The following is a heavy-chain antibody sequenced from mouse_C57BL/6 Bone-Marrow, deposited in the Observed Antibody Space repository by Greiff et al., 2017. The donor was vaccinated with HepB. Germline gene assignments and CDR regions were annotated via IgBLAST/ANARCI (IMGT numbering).Heavy chain of an antibody. CDR3: ARWGLDY. Sequence: VQRVESGPELVKPGASVKISCKASGYAFSSSWMNWVKQRPGKGLEWIGRIYPGDGDTNYNGKFKGKATLTADKSSSTAYMQLSSLTSEDSAVYFCARWGLDYWGQGTTLTVSS. V-gene: IGHV1-82*01. CDR2: IYPGDGDT. D-gene: IGHD3-3*01. CDR1: GYAFSSSW. J-gene: IGHJ2*01.